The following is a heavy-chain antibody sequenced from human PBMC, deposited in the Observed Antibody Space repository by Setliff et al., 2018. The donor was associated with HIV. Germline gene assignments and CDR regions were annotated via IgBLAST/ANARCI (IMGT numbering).Heavy chain of an antibody. CDR2: AFYSGST. J-gene: IGHJ4*02. CDR1: GGSISSGTYY. D-gene: IGHD1-26*01. V-gene: IGHV4-39*01. CDR3: GRHTGVEGSWFPGDY. Sequence: SETLSLTCIVSGGSISSGTYYWGWIRQPPGKGLEYIGSAFYSGSTYYNPSLKSRVTISVDTSKKKFSLNLSSVTAADTAVYYCGRHTGVEGSWFPGDYWGQGTLVTVSS.